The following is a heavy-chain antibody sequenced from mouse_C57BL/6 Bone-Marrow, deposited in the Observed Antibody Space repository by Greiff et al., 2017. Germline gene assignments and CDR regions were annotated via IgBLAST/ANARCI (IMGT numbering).Heavy chain of an antibody. Sequence: VQLQQPGAELVMPGASVKLSCKASGYTFTSYWMHWVKQRPGQGLEWIGEIDPSDSYTNYNQKFKGKSTLTVDKSSSTAYMQLSSLTSDDSAVYYCAREGYGSRCWYFDVWGTGTTVTVSS. CDR1: GYTFTSYW. CDR2: IDPSDSYT. CDR3: AREGYGSRCWYFDV. J-gene: IGHJ1*03. V-gene: IGHV1-69*01. D-gene: IGHD1-1*01.